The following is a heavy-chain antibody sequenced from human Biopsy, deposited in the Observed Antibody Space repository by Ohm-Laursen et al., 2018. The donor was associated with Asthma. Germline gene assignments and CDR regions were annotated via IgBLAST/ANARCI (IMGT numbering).Heavy chain of an antibody. J-gene: IGHJ6*02. CDR3: VRGSSSWHHGPFHYYYGLDV. Sequence: GTLPLTCSLSSGSGGYMRSGNYYWGWIRQPPGKGLEWIGSIYYSGTTYYNPSLESRVTVSADTSKNQFSLKLTSVTAADTAVYYCVRGSSSWHHGPFHYYYGLDVWSQGTTATVSS. V-gene: IGHV4-39*01. CDR2: IYYSGTT. CDR1: SGSGGYMRSGNYY. D-gene: IGHD6-13*01.